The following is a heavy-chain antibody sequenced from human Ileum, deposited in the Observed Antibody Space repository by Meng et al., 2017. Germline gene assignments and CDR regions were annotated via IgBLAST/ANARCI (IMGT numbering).Heavy chain of an antibody. CDR3: ARGIGDIRVGFDY. CDR2: IFHGGTT. Sequence: QQQRLESGPRLDKRSGTLSHSCAVSVVSISSGSWWNWVRQSPGKGLEWIGEIFHGGTTNYNPSLKNRVTLLMDKSKNQFSLQLTSVTAADTAVFYCARGIGDIRVGFDYWGQGILVTVSS. CDR1: VVSISSGSW. J-gene: IGHJ4*02. D-gene: IGHD5-12*01. V-gene: IGHV4-4*02.